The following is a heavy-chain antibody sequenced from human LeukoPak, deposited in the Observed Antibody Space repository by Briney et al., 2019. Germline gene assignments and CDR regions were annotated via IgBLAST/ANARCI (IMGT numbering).Heavy chain of an antibody. CDR2: ISYDGSNK. CDR3: AGGYWVLQGDHDY. D-gene: IGHD2-15*01. V-gene: IGHV3-30*04. J-gene: IGHJ4*02. CDR1: GFTFSSYA. Sequence: PGGSLRLSCAASGFTFSSYAMHWVRQAPGKGLEWVAVISYDGSNKYYADSVKGRFTISRDNSKNTLYLQMNSLRAEDTAVYYCAGGYWVLQGDHDYWGQGTLVTVSS.